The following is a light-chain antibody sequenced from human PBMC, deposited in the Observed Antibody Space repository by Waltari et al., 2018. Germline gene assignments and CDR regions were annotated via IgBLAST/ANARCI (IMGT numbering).Light chain of an antibody. J-gene: IGKJ5*01. CDR2: DAS. Sequence: EIVLTQSPATLSLSPGERATLSCRASQSVSSYLAWYQQKPGQAPRLLIYDASKMANGIPARFSGSGSGTDFTLTISSLEPEDFAVYYCQQGINWPLTFGQGTRLEIK. CDR3: QQGINWPLT. CDR1: QSVSSY. V-gene: IGKV3-11*01.